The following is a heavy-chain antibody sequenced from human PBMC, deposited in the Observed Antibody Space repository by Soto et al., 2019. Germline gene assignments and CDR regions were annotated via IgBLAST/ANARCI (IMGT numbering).Heavy chain of an antibody. D-gene: IGHD3-22*01. CDR2: IYHSGST. V-gene: IGHV4-4*02. CDR3: ARCRTLAYYYDSSGDFDY. Sequence: SETLSLTCAVSGGSISSSNWWSWVRQPPGKGLEWIGEIYHSGSTNYNPSLKSRVTISVDKSKNQFSLKLSSVTAADTAVYYCARCRTLAYYYDSSGDFDYWGQGTLVTVSS. CDR1: GGSISSSNW. J-gene: IGHJ4*02.